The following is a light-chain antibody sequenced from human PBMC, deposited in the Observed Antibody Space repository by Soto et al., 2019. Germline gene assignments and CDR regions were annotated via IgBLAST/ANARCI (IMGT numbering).Light chain of an antibody. Sequence: EIVLTQSPATLSLSPEERATLSCRASQSVSSYLAWYQQKPGQAPRFLIYDASNRATGIPARFSGSGSGTDFTLTISSLEPEDFAVYYCQQRSNWPPYTFGQGTKLEIK. CDR2: DAS. CDR3: QQRSNWPPYT. V-gene: IGKV3-11*01. CDR1: QSVSSY. J-gene: IGKJ2*01.